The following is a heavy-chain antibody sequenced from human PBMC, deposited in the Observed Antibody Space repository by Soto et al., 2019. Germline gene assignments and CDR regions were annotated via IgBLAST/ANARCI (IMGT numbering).Heavy chain of an antibody. Sequence: ASVKVSCKASGYTFTSYAMHWVRQAPGQRLEWMGWINAGNGNTKYSQKFQGRVTITRNTSISTAYMELSSLRSEDTAVYYCARAATDFWSGYYTEGDYYYYMDVWGKGTTVTVSS. CDR2: INAGNGNT. CDR1: GYTFTSYA. V-gene: IGHV1-3*01. J-gene: IGHJ6*03. D-gene: IGHD3-3*01. CDR3: ARAATDFWSGYYTEGDYYYYMDV.